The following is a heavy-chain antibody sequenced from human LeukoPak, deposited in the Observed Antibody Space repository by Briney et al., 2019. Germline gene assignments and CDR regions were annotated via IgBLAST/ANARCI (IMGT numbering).Heavy chain of an antibody. CDR1: GYTFTSYA. CDR3: ARGPPDYGGNSDDAFDI. D-gene: IGHD4-23*01. J-gene: IGHJ3*02. Sequence: ASVKVSCKASGYTFTSYAMNWVRQAPGQGLEWMGWINTNTGNPTYAQGFTGRFVFSLDTSVSTAYLQISSLKAEDTAVYYCARGPPDYGGNSDDAFDIWGQGTMVTVSS. V-gene: IGHV7-4-1*02. CDR2: INTNTGNP.